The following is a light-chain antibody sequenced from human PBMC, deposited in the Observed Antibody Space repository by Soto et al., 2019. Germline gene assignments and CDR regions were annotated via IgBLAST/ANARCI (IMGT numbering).Light chain of an antibody. CDR1: QSLLHSDGYNF. J-gene: IGKJ5*01. CDR3: MQDLQSPIT. V-gene: IGKV2-28*01. Sequence: DIVMTQSPLSLPVTPGEPASISCRSSQSLLHSDGYNFLDWYVQKPGQSPQLLIYLGSNRASGVPDRFSGSGSGTDFTLKISRVEAEDVGVYYCMQDLQSPITFGQGTRLDIK. CDR2: LGS.